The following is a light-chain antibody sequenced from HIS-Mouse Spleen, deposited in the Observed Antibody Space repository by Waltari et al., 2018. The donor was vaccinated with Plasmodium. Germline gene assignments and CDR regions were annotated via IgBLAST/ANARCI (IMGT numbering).Light chain of an antibody. CDR2: GAS. CDR3: QQYKSWSFT. CDR1: QSVSSN. J-gene: IGKJ3*01. V-gene: IGKV3-15*01. Sequence: EIVMTQSPATLSVSPGERATLSCRASQSVSSNLAWYQQKPGQAPRLLIYGASTRATGIPARLSGSGSGTEFTRTISILQSEDLAVYYCQQYKSWSFTFGPGTKVDMK.